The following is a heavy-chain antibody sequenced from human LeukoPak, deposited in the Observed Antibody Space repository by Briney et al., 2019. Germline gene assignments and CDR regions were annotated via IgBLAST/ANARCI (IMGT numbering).Heavy chain of an antibody. V-gene: IGHV3-23*01. CDR1: GFTFSSYA. D-gene: IGHD6-19*01. CDR3: AKELTGYSSAWALTGGGFYYFDY. J-gene: IGHJ4*02. Sequence: GGSLRLSCAATGFTFSSYAMSWVRQAPGKGLEWVSAISGSGGSTYYADSVKGRFTISRDNSKNTLYLQMNSLRAEDTAVYYCAKELTGYSSAWALTGGGFYYFDYWGQGTLVTVSS. CDR2: ISGSGGST.